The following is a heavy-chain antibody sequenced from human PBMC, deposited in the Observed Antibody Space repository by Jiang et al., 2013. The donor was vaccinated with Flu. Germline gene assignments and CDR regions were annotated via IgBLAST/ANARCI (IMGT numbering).Heavy chain of an antibody. D-gene: IGHD4-17*01. CDR3: ARDVYGDEFDY. J-gene: IGHJ4*02. V-gene: IGHV1-2*04. Sequence: SGAEVKKPGASVKVSCKASGFTFTGYYFHWVRQAPGQGLEWMGWIDPKTGATNYAQKFQGWVTMTRDTSISTAYMELNRLKSDDTALYFCARDVYGDEFDYWGPGNPGHRLL. CDR1: GFTFTGYY. CDR2: IDPKTGAT.